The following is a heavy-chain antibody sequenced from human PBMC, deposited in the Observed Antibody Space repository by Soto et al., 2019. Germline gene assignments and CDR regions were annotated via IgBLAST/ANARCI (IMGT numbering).Heavy chain of an antibody. CDR3: AKDLWELSYYFDY. Sequence: GGSLRLSCAASGFTFSAYAMSWVRQAPGKGLEWVSGIRGSGGITQYADSVKGRFTISRDNSKNTLYLQMNSLRAEDTAVYFCAKDLWELSYYFDYSGQGSLVTVSS. D-gene: IGHD1-26*01. CDR2: IRGSGGIT. J-gene: IGHJ4*02. V-gene: IGHV3-23*01. CDR1: GFTFSAYA.